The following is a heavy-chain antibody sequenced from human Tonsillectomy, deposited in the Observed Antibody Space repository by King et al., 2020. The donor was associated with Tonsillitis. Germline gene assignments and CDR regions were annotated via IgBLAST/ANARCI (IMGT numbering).Heavy chain of an antibody. J-gene: IGHJ5*02. Sequence: VQLVESGGDLVQPGGSLRLSCAASGFTFSTYWMGWVRQAPGKGLEWVANIKQDESEIYYVDSVKGRFTISRDNGKNSLYLQMNSLRVEDTAVYYCARVGGSGWKRGDNWFDPWGQGTLVTVSP. D-gene: IGHD6-19*01. V-gene: IGHV3-7*01. CDR1: GFTFSTYW. CDR3: ARVGGSGWKRGDNWFDP. CDR2: IKQDESEI.